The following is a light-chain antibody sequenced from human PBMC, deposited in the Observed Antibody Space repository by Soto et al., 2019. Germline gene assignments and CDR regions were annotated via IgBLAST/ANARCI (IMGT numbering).Light chain of an antibody. CDR3: GAWDSGLSDMV. Sequence: QSVLTQPPSISAAPGHNITISCSGSTSNVGKNFVAWYQQRPGTGPTVVIYDNYERPSGIPDRFSGSRSGTPATLTITGLQTGDEADYYCGAWDSGLSDMVFGGGTKLTVL. J-gene: IGLJ2*01. CDR1: TSNVGKNF. CDR2: DNY. V-gene: IGLV1-51*01.